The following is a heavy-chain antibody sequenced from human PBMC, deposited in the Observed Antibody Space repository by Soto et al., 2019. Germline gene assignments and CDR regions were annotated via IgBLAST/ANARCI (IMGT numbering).Heavy chain of an antibody. V-gene: IGHV3-30-3*01. Sequence: QVQLVESGGGVGQPGRSLRLSCAASGFTFSDYLMHWVRQAPGKGLEWVALISHDGSKTYYADSVKGRFTISRDNSKNTVYLQMNSLRAEDAAVYYWPFYGYDVPGGFDVWGQGTTVSVSS. CDR3: PFYGYDVPGGFDV. CDR2: ISHDGSKT. D-gene: IGHD5-12*01. J-gene: IGHJ3*01. CDR1: GFTFSDYL.